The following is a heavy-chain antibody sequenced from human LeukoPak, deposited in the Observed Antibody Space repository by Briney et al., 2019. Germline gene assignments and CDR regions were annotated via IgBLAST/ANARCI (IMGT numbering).Heavy chain of an antibody. CDR3: AKGVAVASPYYFDY. D-gene: IGHD6-19*01. CDR2: ISGSGSST. J-gene: IGHJ4*02. Sequence: GGSLRLSCAASGFTFSSYAMSWVRQDPGKGLEWVSPISGSGSSTYYADSVKGRFTISRDNSKNTLYLQMNSLRAEDTAVYYCAKGVAVASPYYFDYWGQGTLVTVSS. CDR1: GFTFSSYA. V-gene: IGHV3-23*01.